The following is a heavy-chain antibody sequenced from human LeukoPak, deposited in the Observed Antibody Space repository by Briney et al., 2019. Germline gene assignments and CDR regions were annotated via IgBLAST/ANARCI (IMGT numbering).Heavy chain of an antibody. Sequence: PGRSLRLSCAASGFTFSSYAMHWVRQAPGKGLEWVAVISYDGSNKYYADSVKGRFTISRDNSENTLYLQMNSLRAEDTAVYYCARDNHYDSSGLEAFDIWGQGTMVTVSS. J-gene: IGHJ3*02. CDR2: ISYDGSNK. CDR1: GFTFSSYA. D-gene: IGHD3-22*01. V-gene: IGHV3-30*04. CDR3: ARDNHYDSSGLEAFDI.